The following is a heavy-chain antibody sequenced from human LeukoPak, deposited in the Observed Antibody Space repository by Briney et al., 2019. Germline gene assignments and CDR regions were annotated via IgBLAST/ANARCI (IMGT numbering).Heavy chain of an antibody. Sequence: ASVKVSCKASGGTFSSYAISWVRQAPGQGLEWMGGIIPIFGTANYAQKFQGRVTITADESTSTAYMELSSLRSEDTAVYYCARENPGFSYGGDYWGQGTLVTVSS. V-gene: IGHV1-69*13. J-gene: IGHJ4*02. CDR1: GGTFSSYA. CDR2: IIPIFGTA. D-gene: IGHD5-18*01. CDR3: ARENPGFSYGGDY.